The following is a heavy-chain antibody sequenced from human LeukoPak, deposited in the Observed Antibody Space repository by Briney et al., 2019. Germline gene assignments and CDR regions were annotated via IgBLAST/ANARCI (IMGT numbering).Heavy chain of an antibody. Sequence: GASVKVSCKASGYTFTGYYMHWVRQAPGQGLEWMGWINPNSGGTNYAQKFQGWVTMTRDTSISTAYMELSRLRSEDTAVYYCARVKVHATTTLRHYFDYWGQGTLVTVSS. CDR2: INPNSGGT. D-gene: IGHD1-26*01. V-gene: IGHV1-2*04. CDR3: ARVKVHATTTLRHYFDY. J-gene: IGHJ4*02. CDR1: GYTFTGYY.